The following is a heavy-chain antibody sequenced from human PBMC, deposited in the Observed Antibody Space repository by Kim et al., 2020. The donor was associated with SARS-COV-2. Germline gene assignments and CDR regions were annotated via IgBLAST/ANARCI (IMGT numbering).Heavy chain of an antibody. CDR3: ARGNYYGSGSSAFYEDYFYY. Sequence: GGSLRLSCAASGFTFSSYGMHWVRQAPGKGLEWVAVIWYDGSNKYYADSVKGRFTISRDNSKNTLYLQMNSLRAEDTAVYYCARGNYYGSGSSAFYEDYFYYWGQGTLVTVSS. CDR2: IWYDGSNK. V-gene: IGHV3-33*01. D-gene: IGHD3-10*01. CDR1: GFTFSSYG. J-gene: IGHJ4*02.